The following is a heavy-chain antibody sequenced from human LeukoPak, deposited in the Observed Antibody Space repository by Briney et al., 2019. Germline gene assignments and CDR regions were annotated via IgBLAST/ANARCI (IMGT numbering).Heavy chain of an antibody. CDR2: ISYDGSNK. V-gene: IGHV3-30-3*01. CDR1: GFTFSSYA. Sequence: GGSLRLSCAASGFTFSSYAMHWVRQAPGKGLEWVAVISYDGSNKYYADSVKGRFTISRDNSKNTLYLQMNSLRAEDTAVYYCARASSGYDFYKFDYWGQGTLVTVSS. D-gene: IGHD5-12*01. J-gene: IGHJ4*02. CDR3: ARASSGYDFYKFDY.